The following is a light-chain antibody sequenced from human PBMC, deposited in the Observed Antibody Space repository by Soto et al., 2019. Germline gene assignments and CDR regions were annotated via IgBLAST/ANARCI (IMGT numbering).Light chain of an antibody. CDR2: GAS. Sequence: EIVLTQSPDTLSLSPGERATLSCRASQSVSSNYLAWYQQKPGQAPRLLNYGASSRATGIPDRFSGSGSGTDFTLSISRLEPQDFAVYYCQQYGTSPLYTFGQGTKLEIK. CDR3: QQYGTSPLYT. V-gene: IGKV3-20*01. J-gene: IGKJ2*01. CDR1: QSVSSNY.